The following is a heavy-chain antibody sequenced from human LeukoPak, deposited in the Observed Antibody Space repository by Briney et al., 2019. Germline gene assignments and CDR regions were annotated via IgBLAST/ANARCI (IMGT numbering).Heavy chain of an antibody. V-gene: IGHV4-59*08. CDR1: GDSTSYFY. D-gene: IGHD1-7*01. J-gene: IGHJ3*02. CDR2: IYYIGST. Sequence: SETLSLTCTVSGDSTSYFYWSWIRQPPGKRLEWIGSIYYIGSTNYNPSLKSRVTISIDTSKNQFSLKLSSVTAADTAVYYCARHEGTRALDALDIWAKGQWSSSLQ. CDR3: ARHEGTRALDALDI.